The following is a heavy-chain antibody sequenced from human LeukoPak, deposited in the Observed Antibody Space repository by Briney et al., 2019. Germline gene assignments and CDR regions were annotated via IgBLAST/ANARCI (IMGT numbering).Heavy chain of an antibody. CDR1: GYTFTSYA. Sequence: ASVKVSCTASGYTFTSYAMHWVRQAPGQRLEWMGWINAGNGNTKYSQKFQGRVTITRDTSASTAYMELSSLRSEDTAVYYCARDRGSGWYNFDYWGQGTLVTVSS. J-gene: IGHJ4*02. CDR2: INAGNGNT. CDR3: ARDRGSGWYNFDY. V-gene: IGHV1-3*01. D-gene: IGHD6-19*01.